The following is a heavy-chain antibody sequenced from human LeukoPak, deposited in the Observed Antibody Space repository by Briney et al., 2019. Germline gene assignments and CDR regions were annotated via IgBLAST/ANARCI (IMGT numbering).Heavy chain of an antibody. CDR1: GYTFTSYG. CDR3: AREQLAAAGYYYYGMDV. Sequence: GASVKVSCKASGYTFTSYGISWVRQAPGQGLEWMGWISAYNGNTNYAQKLQGRVTMTTDTSTSTAYMELRSLRSDDTAVYYCAREQLAAAGYYYYGMDVWGQGTTVTVSS. CDR2: ISAYNGNT. V-gene: IGHV1-18*01. J-gene: IGHJ6*02. D-gene: IGHD6-13*01.